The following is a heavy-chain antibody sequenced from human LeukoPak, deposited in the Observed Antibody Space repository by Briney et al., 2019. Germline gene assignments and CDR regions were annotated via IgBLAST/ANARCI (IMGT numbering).Heavy chain of an antibody. J-gene: IGHJ4*02. V-gene: IGHV3-23*01. CDR3: AKAEGYYDSSGYYLLDY. CDR1: GFTFSSYA. CDR2: ISSSGGST. Sequence: GGSLRLSCAASGFTFSSYAMSWVRQAPGKGLEWVSAISSSGGSTYYADSVKGRFTISRDNSKNTLYLQMNSLRAEDTAVYYCAKAEGYYDSSGYYLLDYWGQGTLVTVSS. D-gene: IGHD3-22*01.